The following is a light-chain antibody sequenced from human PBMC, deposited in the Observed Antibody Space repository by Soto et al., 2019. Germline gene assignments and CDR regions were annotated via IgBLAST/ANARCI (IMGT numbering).Light chain of an antibody. CDR2: DAS. CDR3: QQRSNWPVT. Sequence: EIVLTQSPGTLSLSPGERATLSCRASQSVSSYLAWYQQKPGQAPRLLIYDASTRATGISARFSDSWSGTDFTNTISSLEPEDFAVYYCQQRSNWPVTFGQGTKVEVK. J-gene: IGKJ1*01. CDR1: QSVSSY. V-gene: IGKV3-11*01.